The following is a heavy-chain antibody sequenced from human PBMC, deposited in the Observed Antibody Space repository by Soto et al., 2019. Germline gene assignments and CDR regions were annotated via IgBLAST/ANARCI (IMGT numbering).Heavy chain of an antibody. CDR1: GGSISSSSYY. J-gene: IGHJ6*02. V-gene: IGHV4-39*01. D-gene: IGHD6-13*01. Sequence: QLQLQESGPGLVKPSETLSLTCTVSGGSISSSSYYWGWIRQPPGKGLEWIGSIYYSGSTYYNPSLKSRVTISVDTSKNQFSLKLSSVTAADTAVYYCARLKAAACKRGVGRCLAYYYYYGMDVWGQGTTVTVSS. CDR3: ARLKAAACKRGVGRCLAYYYYYGMDV. CDR2: IYYSGST.